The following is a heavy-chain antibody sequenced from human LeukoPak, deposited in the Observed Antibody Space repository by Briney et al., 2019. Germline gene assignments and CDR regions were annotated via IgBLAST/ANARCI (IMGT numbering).Heavy chain of an antibody. D-gene: IGHD2-2*01. CDR2: INWDSGAE. CDR3: VKEIKVREFSTSGALEI. CDR1: GFTFSSYA. V-gene: IGHV3-9*03. Sequence: GGSLRLSCAASGFTFSSYAMSWVRQAPGKGLEWVAGINWDSGAEGHADSVKGRFTISRDNAKNSLYLEMNSLRAEDMALYYCVKEIKVREFSTSGALEIWGQGTMVTVSS. J-gene: IGHJ3*02.